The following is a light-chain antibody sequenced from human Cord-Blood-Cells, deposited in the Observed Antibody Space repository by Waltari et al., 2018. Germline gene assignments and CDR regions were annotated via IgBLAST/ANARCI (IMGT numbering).Light chain of an antibody. V-gene: IGKV3-15*01. J-gene: IGKJ4*01. CDR1: QSVSSN. CDR3: QQYNNWPPLT. CDR2: GAS. Sequence: EIVMTQSPATLSVSPGERATLSGRASQSVSSNLAWYQQKPGQAPRLLIYGASTSATGIPARFSGSGSGTEFTLTISSLQSEDFAVYYCQQYNNWPPLTFGGGTKLEIK.